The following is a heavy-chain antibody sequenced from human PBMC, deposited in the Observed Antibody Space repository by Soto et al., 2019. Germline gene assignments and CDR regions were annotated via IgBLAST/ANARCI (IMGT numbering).Heavy chain of an antibody. CDR2: INHSGST. CDR1: GGPFRGYS. V-gene: IGHV4-34*01. J-gene: IGHJ6*02. D-gene: IGHD3-10*01. Sequence: PSETLSLTCAVYGGPFRGYSWSWIRQPPGKGLEWIGEINHSGSTNYNPSLKSRVTISVDTSKNQFSLKLSSVTAADTAVYYCARAPYYYGSGSYAYYYYYGMDVWGQGTTVT. CDR3: ARAPYYYGSGSYAYYYYYGMDV.